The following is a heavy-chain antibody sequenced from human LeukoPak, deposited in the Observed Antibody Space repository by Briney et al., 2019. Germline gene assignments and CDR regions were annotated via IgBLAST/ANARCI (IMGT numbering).Heavy chain of an antibody. CDR3: ASSPSLLTGSKWVPTGAFDI. V-gene: IGHV3-30-3*01. Sequence: GGSLRLSCAASGFTFSSYAMHWVRQAPGKGLEWVAVISYDGSNKYYADSVKGRFTISRDNSKNTLYLQMNSLRAEDTAVYYCASSPSLLTGSKWVPTGAFDIWGQGTMVTVSS. CDR1: GFTFSSYA. CDR2: ISYDGSNK. D-gene: IGHD3-9*01. J-gene: IGHJ3*02.